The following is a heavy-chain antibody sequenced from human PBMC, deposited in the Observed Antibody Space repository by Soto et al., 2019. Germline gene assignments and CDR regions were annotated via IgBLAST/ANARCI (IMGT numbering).Heavy chain of an antibody. CDR2: INPSGGST. CDR3: ARDFWSGYRTYYYYYYMDV. Sequence: AEASSKEPGLALASNYRHWARQAPGKGLEWMGIINPSGGSTSYAQKFQGRVTMTRDTSTSTVYMELSSLRSEDTAVYYCARDFWSGYRTYYYYYYMDVWGKGTTVSVSS. D-gene: IGHD3-3*01. CDR1: GLALASNY. J-gene: IGHJ6*03. V-gene: IGHV1-46*03.